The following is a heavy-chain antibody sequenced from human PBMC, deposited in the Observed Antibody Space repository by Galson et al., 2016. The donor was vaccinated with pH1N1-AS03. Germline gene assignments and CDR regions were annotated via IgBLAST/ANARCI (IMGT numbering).Heavy chain of an antibody. J-gene: IGHJ6*04. V-gene: IGHV3-13*01. CDR1: GVTVSTYD. CDR2: IAAVGTT. Sequence: SLRLSCAASGVTVSTYDMHWVRQSAGGGLEWVSLIAAVGTTEYAGSVKGRFTIFRDNVKNSLYLQMNNLRAEDTALYYCAVWGYISKPHGLDVWGKGTTVTVSS. D-gene: IGHD5-18*01. CDR3: AVWGYISKPHGLDV.